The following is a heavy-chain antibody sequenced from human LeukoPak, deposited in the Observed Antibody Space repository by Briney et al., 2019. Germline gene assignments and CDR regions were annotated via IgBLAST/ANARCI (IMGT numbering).Heavy chain of an antibody. Sequence: ASVKVSCKASGVTFTSYGVSWVRQAPGQGLEWMGWISTDKGDTNYAQKLQGRVTMTTDTSTSTAYMELRSLRSDDTAVYYCARGSSYDSSGYYDYYYYGMDVWGQGTTVTVSS. CDR2: ISTDKGDT. V-gene: IGHV1-18*01. J-gene: IGHJ6*02. CDR3: ARGSSYDSSGYYDYYYYGMDV. CDR1: GVTFTSYG. D-gene: IGHD3-22*01.